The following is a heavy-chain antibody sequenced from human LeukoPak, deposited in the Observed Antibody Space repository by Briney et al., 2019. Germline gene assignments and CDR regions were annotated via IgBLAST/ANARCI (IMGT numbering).Heavy chain of an antibody. CDR3: ARGKEKWLDHFDY. V-gene: IGHV3-11*04. J-gene: IGHJ4*02. Sequence: GGSLRLSCTASGFTFSDYYMGWTRQAPGKGLEWVSYISTTSSTIYYADSVKGRFTMSRDNAKNSLYLQMDSLRDEDTAVYYCARGKEKWLDHFDYWGQGSLVTVSS. D-gene: IGHD6-19*01. CDR2: ISTTSSTI. CDR1: GFTFSDYY.